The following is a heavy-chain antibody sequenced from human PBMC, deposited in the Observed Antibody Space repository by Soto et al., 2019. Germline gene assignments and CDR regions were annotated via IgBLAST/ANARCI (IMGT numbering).Heavy chain of an antibody. CDR3: AKRDVPHSTSNAYFYDH. Sequence: EVQLLQSGGGLVQPGGSLTLSCGVSGFPFAPSTMSWVRQAPGKGLEWVSTISVSVGSTYSADSVQGRFTVSSDISDNTLFLRMTSLTADDTAVYFWAKRDVPHSTSNAYFYDHWGRGVRVTVSS. CDR1: GFPFAPST. J-gene: IGHJ4*02. V-gene: IGHV3-23*01. CDR2: ISVSVGST. D-gene: IGHD2-21*02.